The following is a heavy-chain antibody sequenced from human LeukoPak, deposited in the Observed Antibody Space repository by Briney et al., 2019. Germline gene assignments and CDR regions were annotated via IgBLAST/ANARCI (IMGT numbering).Heavy chain of an antibody. V-gene: IGHV3-21*04. CDR2: ISSSSSYI. D-gene: IGHD5-18*01. CDR1: GFTFSSYS. Sequence: GGSLRLSCAASGFTFSSYSMNWVRQAPGKGLEWVSSISSSSSYIYYADSVKGRFTISRDNAKNSLYLQMNSLRAEDTAVYYCAKVVTIYSYGDYWGQGTLVTVSS. J-gene: IGHJ4*02. CDR3: AKVVTIYSYGDY.